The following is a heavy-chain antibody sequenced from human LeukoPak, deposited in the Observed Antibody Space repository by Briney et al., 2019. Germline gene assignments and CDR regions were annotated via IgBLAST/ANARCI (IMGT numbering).Heavy chain of an antibody. Sequence: YPGGSLRLSCAASGFTFSSYAMHWVRQAPGKGLEWVAVISYDGSNKYYADSVKGRLTISRDNSKNTLYLQMNSLRAEDTAVYYCARDRSPYYYDSSGLDYWGQGTLVTVSS. CDR1: GFTFSSYA. CDR3: ARDRSPYYYDSSGLDY. CDR2: ISYDGSNK. J-gene: IGHJ4*02. V-gene: IGHV3-30-3*01. D-gene: IGHD3-22*01.